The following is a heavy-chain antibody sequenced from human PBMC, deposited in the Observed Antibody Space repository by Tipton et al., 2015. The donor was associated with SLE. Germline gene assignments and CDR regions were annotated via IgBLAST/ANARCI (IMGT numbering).Heavy chain of an antibody. CDR3: ARHTRTGTGVFDY. CDR2: IYTSGST. D-gene: IGHD1-14*01. V-gene: IGHV4-61*02. CDR1: GGSISSGSYY. Sequence: TLSLTCTVSGGSISSGSYYWSWIRQPAGKGLEWIGRIYTSGSTNYNPSLKSRVTISVDTSKNQFSLKLSSVTAADTAMYYCARHTRTGTGVFDYWGQGTLVTVSS. J-gene: IGHJ4*02.